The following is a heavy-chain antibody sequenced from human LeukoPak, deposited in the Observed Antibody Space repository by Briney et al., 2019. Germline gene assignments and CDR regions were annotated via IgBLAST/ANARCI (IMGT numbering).Heavy chain of an antibody. Sequence: GGSLRLSCEASGFTFSTYGMHWVRQAPGKGLEGITLIPYDGSNKYYADSVKGGVTISRDNTKSTLYLQMYRLRAEDTAVYYCARYYGSGRGYYGLDVWGQGTTVTVFS. CDR1: GFTFSTYG. J-gene: IGHJ6*02. CDR3: ARYYGSGRGYYGLDV. D-gene: IGHD3-10*01. V-gene: IGHV3-30*03. CDR2: IPYDGSNK.